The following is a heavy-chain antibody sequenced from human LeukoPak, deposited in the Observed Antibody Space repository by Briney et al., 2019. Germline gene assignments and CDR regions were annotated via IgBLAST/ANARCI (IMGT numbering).Heavy chain of an antibody. CDR3: ARDRSIAAAASWFDP. D-gene: IGHD6-13*01. CDR2: IYHSGST. J-gene: IGHJ5*02. Sequence: SGTLSLTCAVSGGSISSSNWWSWVRQPPGKGLEWIGEIYHSGSTNYNPSLKSRVTISVDKSKNQFSLKLSSVTAADTAVYYCARDRSIAAAASWFDPWGQGTLVTVSS. CDR1: GGSISSSNW. V-gene: IGHV4-4*02.